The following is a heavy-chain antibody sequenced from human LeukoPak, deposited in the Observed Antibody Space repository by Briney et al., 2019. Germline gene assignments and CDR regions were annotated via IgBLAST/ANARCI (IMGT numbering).Heavy chain of an antibody. CDR2: ISGSGGNT. V-gene: IGHV3-23*01. Sequence: GGSLRLSCAASGFTFSSYPMSWVGQAPGRGLEGVSPISGSGGNTYYADSVKGRFTISRDNSKNTLYLQMNSLRAEDTAVFYCAKDGTWCSSTSCYAGDWAQGTLVAVSS. CDR1: GFTFSSYP. J-gene: IGHJ4*02. D-gene: IGHD2-2*01. CDR3: AKDGTWCSSTSCYAGD.